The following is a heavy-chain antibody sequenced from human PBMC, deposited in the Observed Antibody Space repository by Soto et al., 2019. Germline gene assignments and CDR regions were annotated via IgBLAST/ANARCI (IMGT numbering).Heavy chain of an antibody. D-gene: IGHD2-15*01. V-gene: IGHV3-74*01. CDR2: INSDGSST. CDR3: ARDFVQVAAQWRAFDI. J-gene: IGHJ3*02. Sequence: LSLTCAASGFTFSSYWMHWVRQAPGKGLVWVSRINSDGSSTSYADSVKGRFTISRDNAKNTLYLQMNSLRDEDTAVYYCARDFVQVAAQWRAFDIWGQGTMVTVSS. CDR1: GFTFSSYW.